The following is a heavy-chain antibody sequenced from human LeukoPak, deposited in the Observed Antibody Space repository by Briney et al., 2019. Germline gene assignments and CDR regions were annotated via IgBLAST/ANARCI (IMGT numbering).Heavy chain of an antibody. CDR2: TYWDDDK. CDR1: GFSLSTSGVG. J-gene: IGHJ4*02. Sequence: SGPTLVKPTQTLTLTCTFAGFSLSTSGVGVGWIRQPPGKALEWLALTYWDDDKRCSPSLKSRLTITKDTSKHQVVLTMTNMDPVDTATYYCARRRRYYDSSGYQYYYFDHWGEGPLVTVSS. CDR3: ARRRRYYDSSGYQYYYFDH. V-gene: IGHV2-5*02. D-gene: IGHD3-22*01.